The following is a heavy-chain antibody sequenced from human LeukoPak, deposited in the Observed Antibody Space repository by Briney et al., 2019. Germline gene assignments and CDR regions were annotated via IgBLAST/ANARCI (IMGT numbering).Heavy chain of an antibody. J-gene: IGHJ4*02. V-gene: IGHV4-34*01. CDR2: INHSGNT. CDR1: GGSFSGYY. CDR3: ARLGVLMVYADY. Sequence: SETLSLTCAVYGGSFSGYYWSWIRQPPGKGLEWIGEINHSGNTNYNPSLKSRVTISVDTSKNQFSLKLSSVTAADTAVYYCARLGVLMVYADYWGQGTLVTVSS. D-gene: IGHD2-8*01.